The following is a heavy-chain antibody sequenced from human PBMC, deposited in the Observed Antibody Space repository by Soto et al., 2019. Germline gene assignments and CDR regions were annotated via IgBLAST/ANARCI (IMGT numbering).Heavy chain of an antibody. D-gene: IGHD4-4*01. Sequence: QVQLVESGGGVVQPGRSLRLSCAASGFTFSRYGMHWVRQAPGKGLDWVAGIRFAGSNKFYAVSVKGRFTISRDNSKNTVSLQMNSLGDQDAAASYCATTGPYWGQGTLVSVSS. CDR3: ATTGPY. CDR2: IRFAGSNK. J-gene: IGHJ4*02. V-gene: IGHV3-33*01. CDR1: GFTFSRYG.